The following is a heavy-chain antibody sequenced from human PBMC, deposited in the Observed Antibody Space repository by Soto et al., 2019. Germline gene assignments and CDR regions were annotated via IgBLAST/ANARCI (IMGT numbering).Heavy chain of an antibody. D-gene: IGHD1-20*01. CDR2: ITNRATGDTT. CDR1: GFSVSDHF. J-gene: IGHJ4*02. V-gene: IGHV3-72*01. Sequence: EVQLVESGGGVVQSGGSLRLSCTASGFSVSDHFMDWVRQTPGKGLEWLGQITNRATGDTTYYAASVKGRFTVSKDESRNSLYLQMSSLKAEDTAVYYCASSITQMLTDWGQGTLVAVAS. CDR3: ASSITQMLTD.